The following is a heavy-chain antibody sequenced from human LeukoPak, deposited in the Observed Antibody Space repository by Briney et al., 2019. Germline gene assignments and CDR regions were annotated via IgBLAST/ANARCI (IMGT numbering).Heavy chain of an antibody. D-gene: IGHD3-10*01. V-gene: IGHV1-2*02. CDR2: INPNSGGT. CDR1: GYTFTGYY. Sequence: EASVKVSCKASGYTFTGYYMHWVRQAPGQGLEWMGWINPNSGGTNYAQKFQGRVTMTRDTSISTAYMELSRLRSDDTAVYYCARPNGSGSYIHWYFDLWGRGTLVTVSS. CDR3: ARPNGSGSYIHWYFDL. J-gene: IGHJ2*01.